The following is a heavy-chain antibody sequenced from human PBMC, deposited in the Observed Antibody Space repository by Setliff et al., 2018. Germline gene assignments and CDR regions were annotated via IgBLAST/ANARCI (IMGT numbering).Heavy chain of an antibody. Sequence: PSETLSLTCSVYGESFSNNYWSWLRQPPGKGLEWIGESNHSGGTSYNPSLKSRVTVSIDPSKNQFSLKLRSVTAADTAVYYCARAKLRYLDWLISARPLVWFDPWGQGTLVTVSS. CDR2: SNHSGGT. J-gene: IGHJ5*02. D-gene: IGHD3-9*01. CDR3: ARAKLRYLDWLISARPLVWFDP. CDR1: GESFSNNY. V-gene: IGHV4-34*01.